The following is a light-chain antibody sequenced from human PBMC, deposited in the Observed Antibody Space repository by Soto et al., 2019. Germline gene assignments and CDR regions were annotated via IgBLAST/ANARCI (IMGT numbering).Light chain of an antibody. CDR1: QSVSSIY. J-gene: IGKJ4*01. V-gene: IGKV3-20*01. CDR2: GTS. CDR3: QNYGSSLT. Sequence: EIVLTQSQGTLYLSPGERATLSCRASQSVSSIYLGWYQQKPGQAPRLLIYGTSSRATGIPDRFSGSLSGTYFPLTISRLEAEDFAGYYCQNYGSSLTFGGGTPVEIK.